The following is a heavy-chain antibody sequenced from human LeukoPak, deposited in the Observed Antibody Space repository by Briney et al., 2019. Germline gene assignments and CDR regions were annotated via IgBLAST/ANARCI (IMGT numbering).Heavy chain of an antibody. Sequence: SGTLSLTCTVSGGSLSSYDWNWIRQPPGKGLEWIGYIYDSGSTNNNPSLNSRVTISVDTSKKQFSLKLSSVTAADTRVYYCAIQTPSGSGSYPFDYWGQGILVTVSS. CDR3: AIQTPSGSGSYPFDY. CDR2: IYDSGST. V-gene: IGHV4-59*01. D-gene: IGHD3-10*01. CDR1: GGSLSSYD. J-gene: IGHJ4*02.